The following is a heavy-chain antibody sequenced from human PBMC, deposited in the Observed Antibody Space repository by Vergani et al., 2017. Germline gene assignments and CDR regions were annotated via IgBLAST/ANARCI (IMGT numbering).Heavy chain of an antibody. CDR2: VNHSGSI. CDR3: ARVSRFSDPRHYYHYHYMDV. CDR1: GGSFTKYY. D-gene: IGHD2-21*02. V-gene: IGHV4-34*01. J-gene: IGHJ6*03. Sequence: QVQLQQWGAGLLKPSEPLSLKCAVYGGSFTKYYWSWIGKPPGKGLDWIGEVNHSGSINYSPSLKSGVTISIDTSKQQFSLTLSSVTAADTAVYYCARVSRFSDPRHYYHYHYMDVWGDGTTVTVS.